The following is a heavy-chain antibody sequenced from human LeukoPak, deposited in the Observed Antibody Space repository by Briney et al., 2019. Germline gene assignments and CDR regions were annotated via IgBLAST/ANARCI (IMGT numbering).Heavy chain of an antibody. CDR1: GGSISSYY. Sequence: ETLSLTCTVYGGSISSYYWSWVRQAPGKGLEWVSAISGSGGSTYYADSVKGRFTIARDNSKNTLYLQMNSLRAEDTAVYYCAKAVAGSSVAFDIWGQGTMVTVSS. J-gene: IGHJ3*02. CDR3: AKAVAGSSVAFDI. D-gene: IGHD6-19*01. CDR2: ISGSGGST. V-gene: IGHV3-23*01.